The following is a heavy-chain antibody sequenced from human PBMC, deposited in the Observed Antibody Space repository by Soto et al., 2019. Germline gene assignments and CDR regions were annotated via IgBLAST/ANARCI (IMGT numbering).Heavy chain of an antibody. D-gene: IGHD5-12*01. CDR2: ISYDGSNK. CDR1: GFTFSSYG. V-gene: IGHV3-30*18. CDR3: AKDSLDIVADFDY. Sequence: QVQLVESGGGVVQPGRSLRLSCAASGFTFSSYGMHWVRQAPGKGLEWVAVISYDGSNKYYADSVKGRFTISRDNSKNTLYLKMNSLRSEYTAVYYCAKDSLDIVADFDYWGQGTLVTVS. J-gene: IGHJ4*02.